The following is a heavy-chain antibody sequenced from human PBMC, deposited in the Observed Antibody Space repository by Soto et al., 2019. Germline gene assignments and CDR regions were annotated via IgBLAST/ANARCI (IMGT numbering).Heavy chain of an antibody. CDR2: ISWNSGSI. J-gene: IGHJ6*02. Sequence: EVQLVESGGGLVQPGRSLRLSCAASGFTFDDYAMHWVRQAPGKGLEWVSGISWNSGSIGYADSVKGRFTISRDNAKNFLYLQMSSLRAEDTALYYCAKDRGLVRSYYYGMDVWGQGTTVTVSS. CDR1: GFTFDDYA. D-gene: IGHD3-10*01. V-gene: IGHV3-9*01. CDR3: AKDRGLVRSYYYGMDV.